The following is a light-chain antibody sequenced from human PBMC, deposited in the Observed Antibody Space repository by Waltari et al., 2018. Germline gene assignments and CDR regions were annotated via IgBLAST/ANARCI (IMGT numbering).Light chain of an antibody. Sequence: QSVLTQPPSMSGAPGQKVTIPCTGGSSNFGAGYDVHWYQQFPGSAPKLLIFGNPNRPSGVPSRCSGSRSGTSASLAIAGLQSEDEAVYYCQSYDSSLSASVFGGGTTLTVL. V-gene: IGLV1-40*01. CDR2: GNP. CDR3: QSYDSSLSASV. CDR1: SSNFGAGYD. J-gene: IGLJ3*02.